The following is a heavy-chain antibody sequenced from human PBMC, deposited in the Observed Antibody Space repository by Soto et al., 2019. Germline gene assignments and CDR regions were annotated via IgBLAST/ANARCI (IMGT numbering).Heavy chain of an antibody. CDR2: IDPTDSFT. D-gene: IGHD2-15*01. Sequence: GDSLKISCKASGYKFTTFWLIWVRQTPGKGLEWLGRIDPTDSFTNYSPPFEGHVTISVDRSISTAYLQWNSLQASDTAIYYCARPASGGSRDAFDVWGQGTPVTV. J-gene: IGHJ3*01. V-gene: IGHV5-10-1*01. CDR1: GYKFTTFW. CDR3: ARPASGGSRDAFDV.